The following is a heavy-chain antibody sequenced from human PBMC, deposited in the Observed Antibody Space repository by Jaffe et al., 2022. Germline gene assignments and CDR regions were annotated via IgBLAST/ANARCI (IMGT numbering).Heavy chain of an antibody. J-gene: IGHJ4*02. V-gene: IGHV4-39*01. Sequence: QLQLQESGPGLVKPSETLSLTCTVSGGSISSSSYYWGWIRQPPGKGLEWIGSIYYSGSTYYNPSLKSRVTISVDTSKNQFSLKLSSVTAADTAVYYCARHSRGFLEWSDQIPSYFDYWGQGTLVTVSS. CDR1: GGSISSSSYY. D-gene: IGHD3-3*01. CDR2: IYYSGST. CDR3: ARHSRGFLEWSDQIPSYFDY.